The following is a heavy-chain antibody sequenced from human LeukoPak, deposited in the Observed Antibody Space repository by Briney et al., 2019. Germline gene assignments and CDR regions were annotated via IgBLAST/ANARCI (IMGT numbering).Heavy chain of an antibody. CDR2: ISAYNGNT. V-gene: IGHV1-18*01. D-gene: IGHD5-18*01. CDR1: GYTFTSYG. CDR3: ARAAWIQLLNYFDY. J-gene: IGHJ4*02. Sequence: ASVKVSCKASGYTFTSYGISWVRQAPGQGLEWMGWISAYNGNTNYAQKLQGRVTMTTDTSTSTAYMELRSLRSDDTAVYYCARAAWIQLLNYFDYWGQGTLVTVSS.